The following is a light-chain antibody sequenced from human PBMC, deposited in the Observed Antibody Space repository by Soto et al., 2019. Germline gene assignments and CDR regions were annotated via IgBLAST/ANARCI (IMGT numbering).Light chain of an antibody. V-gene: IGKV3-11*01. J-gene: IGKJ1*01. CDR2: AAS. Sequence: DIVLTQSPATLSLSPGERATLSCRASQSIASYLAWYQQKPGQAPRLLIYAASNRATGIPARFSGSGSGTDFTLTISRLVPEDFAVYYCQQYGDSPVTFGQGTKVDIK. CDR1: QSIASY. CDR3: QQYGDSPVT.